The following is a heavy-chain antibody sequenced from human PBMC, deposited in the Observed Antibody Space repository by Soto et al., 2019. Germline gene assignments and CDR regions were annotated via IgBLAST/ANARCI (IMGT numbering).Heavy chain of an antibody. CDR3: ARSIRGPRRFNGMDV. J-gene: IGHJ6*02. V-gene: IGHV2-70*13. D-gene: IGHD3-10*01. Sequence: GPTLVNPTETLTLTCTFSGFSLTSPGMCVSWIRQSPGKALEWLALIERDDDDKYYSTSLKTRLTISKDTRKNQVVLTMANMEPADTATYYCARSIRGPRRFNGMDVWGQGTTVTSP. CDR2: IERDDDDK. CDR1: GFSLTSPGMC.